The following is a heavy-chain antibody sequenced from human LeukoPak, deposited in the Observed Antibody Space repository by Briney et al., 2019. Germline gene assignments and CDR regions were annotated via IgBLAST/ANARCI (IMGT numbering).Heavy chain of an antibody. Sequence: PSETLSLTCAVSGYSISSGYYWGWIRQPPGKGLEWIGSIYHSGSTYYNPSLKSRVTISVDTSKNQFSLKVTSVTAADTAVYYGARRTGSGSYYVDFWGQGTVVTVS. CDR2: IYHSGST. CDR1: GYSISSGYY. D-gene: IGHD3-10*01. V-gene: IGHV4-38-2*01. CDR3: ARRTGSGSYYVDF. J-gene: IGHJ4*02.